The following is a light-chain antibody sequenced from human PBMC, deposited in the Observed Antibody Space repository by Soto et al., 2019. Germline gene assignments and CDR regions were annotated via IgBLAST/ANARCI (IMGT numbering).Light chain of an antibody. CDR3: QQTYSVPPT. CDR2: SSS. J-gene: IGKJ1*01. V-gene: IGKV1-39*01. Sequence: DIHVTQSPSSLSASVGDRVTLTCRTSQHVATYLNWYQQKSGRAPTLLIYSSSGLQPGVSPRFSGSGSGTDFTLTISSLQSEDVATYFCQQTYSVPPTFGQGTTVDFK. CDR1: QHVATY.